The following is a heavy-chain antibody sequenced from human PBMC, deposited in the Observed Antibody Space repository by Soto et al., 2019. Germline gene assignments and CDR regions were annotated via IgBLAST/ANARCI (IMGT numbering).Heavy chain of an antibody. CDR2: IYYSGRT. CDR3: ARRPAGGTLTPYYYYGMDV. D-gene: IGHD3-9*01. J-gene: IGHJ6*04. CDR1: GGSISNYY. V-gene: IGHV4-59*01. Sequence: PSETLSLTCTISGGSISNYYWSWIRQPPGKGLEWIGYIYYSGRTKYNPSLESRVTISVDTSRNQLSLKLSAVTAADTAVYYCARRPAGGTLTPYYYYGMDVWGKGTTVTVSS.